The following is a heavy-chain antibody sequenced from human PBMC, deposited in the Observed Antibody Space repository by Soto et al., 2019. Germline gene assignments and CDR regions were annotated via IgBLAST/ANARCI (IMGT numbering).Heavy chain of an antibody. CDR3: VREDDGGDRDYYGLDV. V-gene: IGHV4-59*12. J-gene: IGHJ6*02. D-gene: IGHD4-17*01. CDR1: GGSISSYY. Sequence: SETLSLTCTVSGGSISSYYWSWIRQPPGKGLEWIGYIHYSGSVNYNPSLKSRVTISVDTSKNQFSLKLSSVTAADTAVYFCVREDDGGDRDYYGLDVWGQGTTVTVSS. CDR2: IHYSGSV.